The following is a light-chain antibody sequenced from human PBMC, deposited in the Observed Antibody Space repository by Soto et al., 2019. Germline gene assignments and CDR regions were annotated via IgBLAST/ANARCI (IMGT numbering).Light chain of an antibody. V-gene: IGLV1-40*01. CDR2: GNS. Sequence: QSVLTQPPSVSGAPGQRVTISCTGSSSNIGAGYDVHWYQQLPGTAPKLLIYGNSNRPSGVPDRFSGSKSGNSASLAITGLQAEDEAEYYCQSYDSSLRGWVFGGGTKLTVL. J-gene: IGLJ3*02. CDR1: SSNIGAGYD. CDR3: QSYDSSLRGWV.